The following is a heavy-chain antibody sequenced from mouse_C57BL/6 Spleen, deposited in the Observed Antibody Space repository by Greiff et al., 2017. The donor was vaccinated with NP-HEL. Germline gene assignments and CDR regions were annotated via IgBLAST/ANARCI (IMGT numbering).Heavy chain of an antibody. CDR3: ARPPPSGPGAMDY. CDR1: GYTFTSYT. V-gene: IGHV1-4*01. J-gene: IGHJ4*01. Sequence: QVQLQQSGAELARPGASVKMSCKASGYTFTSYTMHWVKQRPGQGLEWIGYINPSSGYTKYNQKFKDKATLTADKSSSTAYMRLSSLTSEDSAVYYCARPPPSGPGAMDYWGQGTSVTVSS. CDR2: INPSSGYT.